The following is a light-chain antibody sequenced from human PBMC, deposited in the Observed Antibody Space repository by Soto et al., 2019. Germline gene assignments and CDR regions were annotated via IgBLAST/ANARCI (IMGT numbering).Light chain of an antibody. CDR1: SSNIGSNT. CDR2: SNN. CDR3: PAWGASLNAPV. J-gene: IGLJ2*01. V-gene: IGLV1-44*01. Sequence: QAVVTQPPSASGTPGQRVTISCSGSSSNIGSNTVNWYQQLPGTAPKLLIYSNNQRPSGVPDRFSGSKSGTSASLAISGLQSEDEADYYCPAWGASLNAPVFGGGTKLTVL.